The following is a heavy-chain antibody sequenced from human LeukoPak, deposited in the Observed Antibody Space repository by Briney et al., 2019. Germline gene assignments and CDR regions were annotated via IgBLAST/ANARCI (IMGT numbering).Heavy chain of an antibody. D-gene: IGHD2-2*01. CDR2: INHSGST. CDR1: GGSFSGYY. Sequence: SETLSLTCAVYGGSFSGYYWSWIRQPPGKGLEWIGEINHSGSTNYNPSLKSRVTISVDTSKNQFSLKLSSVTAADTAVYYCARRLGTPDIVVVPAAIGPNWFDPWGQETLVTVSS. J-gene: IGHJ5*02. CDR3: ARRLGTPDIVVVPAAIGPNWFDP. V-gene: IGHV4-34*01.